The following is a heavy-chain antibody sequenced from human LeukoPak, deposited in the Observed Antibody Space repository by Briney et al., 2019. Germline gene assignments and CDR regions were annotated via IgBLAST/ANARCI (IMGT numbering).Heavy chain of an antibody. CDR2: ISSSSSYI. CDR1: GFTFNNFV. J-gene: IGHJ4*02. Sequence: NPGGSLRLSCAASGFTFNNFVMSWLRQAPGKGLEWVSSISSSSSYIYYADSVKGRFTISRDNAKNSLYLQMNSLRAEDTAVYYCAREEWQQLAFDYWGQGTLVTVSS. V-gene: IGHV3-21*01. D-gene: IGHD6-13*01. CDR3: AREEWQQLAFDY.